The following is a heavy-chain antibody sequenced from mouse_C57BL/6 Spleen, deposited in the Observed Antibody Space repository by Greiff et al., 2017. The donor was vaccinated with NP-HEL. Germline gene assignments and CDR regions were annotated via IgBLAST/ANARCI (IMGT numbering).Heavy chain of an antibody. CDR3: ARSLIGAMDY. D-gene: IGHD1-1*01. CDR1: GFTFTDYY. V-gene: IGHV7-3*01. Sequence: EVKLVESGGGLVQPGGSLSLSCAASGFTFTDYYMSWVRQPPGKALEWLGFIRNKANGYTTEYSASVKGRFTISRDNSQSILYLQMNALRAEDSATYYCARSLIGAMDYWGQGTSVTVSS. CDR2: IRNKANGYTT. J-gene: IGHJ4*01.